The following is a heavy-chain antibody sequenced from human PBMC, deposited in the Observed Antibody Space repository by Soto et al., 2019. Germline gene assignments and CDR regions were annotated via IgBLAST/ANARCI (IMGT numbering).Heavy chain of an antibody. D-gene: IGHD6-6*01. CDR3: ARDYRAARPTFGYYYYGMDV. CDR1: GGSISSYY. V-gene: IGHV4-4*07. CDR2: IYTSGST. Sequence: SETLSLTCTVSGGSISSYYWSWIRQPAGKGLEWIGRIYTSGSTNYDPSLKSRVTMSVDTSKNQFSLKLSSVTAADTAVYYCARDYRAARPTFGYYYYGMDVWGQGTTVTVSS. J-gene: IGHJ6*02.